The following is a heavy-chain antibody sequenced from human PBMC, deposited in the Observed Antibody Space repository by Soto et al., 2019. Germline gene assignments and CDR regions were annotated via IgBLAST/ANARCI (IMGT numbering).Heavy chain of an antibody. Sequence: QVHLQESGPRLVKPSQTLSLSCTVSGDSISNSGGYYWSWIRQHPGKGLEWIGYIHYTGSTYYNPSLKSRVALSVDPSKNQFSLRMTSLTAADTAVDYCASTVSTNEVDYWGQGTLVTVST. J-gene: IGHJ4*02. CDR2: IHYTGST. CDR1: GDSISNSGGYY. CDR3: ASTVSTNEVDY. V-gene: IGHV4-31*03. D-gene: IGHD4-17*01.